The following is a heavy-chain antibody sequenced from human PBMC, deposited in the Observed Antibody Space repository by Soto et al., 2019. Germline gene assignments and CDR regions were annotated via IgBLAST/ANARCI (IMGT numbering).Heavy chain of an antibody. J-gene: IGHJ6*02. CDR1: GFTFSSYW. V-gene: IGHV3-7*05. D-gene: IGHD5-12*01. Sequence: GGSLRLSCAASGFTFSSYWMSWVRQAPGKGLEWVANIKQDGSEKYYVDSVKGRFTISRDNAKNSLSLQMNSLRAEDTAVYYCATQEATMNYGLDVWGQGTTVTVSS. CDR3: ATQEATMNYGLDV. CDR2: IKQDGSEK.